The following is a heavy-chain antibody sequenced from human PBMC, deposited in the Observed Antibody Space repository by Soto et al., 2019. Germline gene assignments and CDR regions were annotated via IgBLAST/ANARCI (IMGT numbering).Heavy chain of an antibody. V-gene: IGHV1-69*18. J-gene: IGHJ2*01. CDR3: ARGVVSGFEHWYFDL. D-gene: IGHD5-12*01. Sequence: QVQLVQSGAELKKPGSSVKVSCKASGDTFSGYPINWVRQAPGEGLEWMGRIIPVFGTTNDAQRFEGRVTFTADESTNTAYMELRGLLSEDTAVYFCARGVVSGFEHWYFDLWGRGTLITVSS. CDR1: GDTFSGYP. CDR2: IIPVFGTT.